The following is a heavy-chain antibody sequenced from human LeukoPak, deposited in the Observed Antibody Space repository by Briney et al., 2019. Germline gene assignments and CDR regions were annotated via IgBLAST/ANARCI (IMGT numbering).Heavy chain of an antibody. J-gene: IGHJ5*02. CDR3: ARAVPHYDILTGYYNWFDP. Sequence: SETLSLTCTVSGGSISSRSYYWGWIRQPPGKGLEWIGSIYYSGSTYYNPSLKSRVTISVDTSKNQFSLKLSSVTAADTAVYYCARAVPHYDILTGYYNWFDPWGQGTLVTVSS. D-gene: IGHD3-9*01. CDR2: IYYSGST. CDR1: GGSISSRSYY. V-gene: IGHV4-39*07.